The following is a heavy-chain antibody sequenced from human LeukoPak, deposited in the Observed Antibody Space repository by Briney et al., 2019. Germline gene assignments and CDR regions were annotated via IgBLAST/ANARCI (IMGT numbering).Heavy chain of an antibody. CDR1: GGSISSGGYS. D-gene: IGHD2-2*02. Sequence: SQTLSLTCAVSGGSISSGGYSWSWIRQPPGKGLEWIGYIYHSGSTYYNPSLKSRVTISVDRSKNQFSPKLSSVTAADTAVYYCARVEGPYCSSTSCYSWFDPWGQGTLVTVSS. J-gene: IGHJ5*02. CDR3: ARVEGPYCSSTSCYSWFDP. CDR2: IYHSGST. V-gene: IGHV4-30-2*01.